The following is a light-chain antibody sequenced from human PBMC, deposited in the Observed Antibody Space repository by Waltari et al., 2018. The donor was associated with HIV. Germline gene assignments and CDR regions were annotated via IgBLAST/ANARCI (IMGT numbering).Light chain of an antibody. CDR1: SSDLSTYDF. J-gene: IGLJ2*01. CDR3: SSYTTSNTVV. V-gene: IGLV2-14*03. CDR2: DVT. Sequence: QSALTQPASVSGSPGPSITISCSGTSSDLSTYDFVSWYQNHPAKAPKLLIYDVTARPSGVSRRFSGSKSGSTASLTISSIQADDEADYYCSSYTTSNTVVFGPGTKLSVL.